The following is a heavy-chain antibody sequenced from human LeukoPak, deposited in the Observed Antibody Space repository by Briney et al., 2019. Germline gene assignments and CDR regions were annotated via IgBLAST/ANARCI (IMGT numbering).Heavy chain of an antibody. J-gene: IGHJ6*02. V-gene: IGHV4-59*01. CDR3: ARGWDTGYSYYGTDV. CDR1: GGSISGYY. CDR2: IYHSGTT. Sequence: PSETLSLTCTVSGGSISGYYWSWIRQSPGKGLEWIGFIYHSGTTTYSPSLKSRVTISVDTSNSQFSLELSTVTAADTAVYYCARGWDTGYSYYGTDVWGQGTTVTVSS. D-gene: IGHD5-18*01.